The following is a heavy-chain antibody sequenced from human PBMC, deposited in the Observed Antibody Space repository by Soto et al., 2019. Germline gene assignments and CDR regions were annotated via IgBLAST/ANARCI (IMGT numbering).Heavy chain of an antibody. D-gene: IGHD4-17*01. CDR2: ITITSNTK. Sequence: EVQVVESGGGLVKPGGSLRLSCAASGFIFDSYNMNWVRQAPGKGLEWVSYITITSNTKYYADSVKGRFTISRDNAKTSLYLQMYSLTVEDTAVYFCARKGYGDYGPMDVWGQGTTVTVSS. J-gene: IGHJ6*02. V-gene: IGHV3-21*01. CDR1: GFIFDSYN. CDR3: ARKGYGDYGPMDV.